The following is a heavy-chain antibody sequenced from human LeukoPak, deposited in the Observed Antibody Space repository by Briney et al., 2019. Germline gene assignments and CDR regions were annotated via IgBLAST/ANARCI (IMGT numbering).Heavy chain of an antibody. D-gene: IGHD2-2*01. CDR2: IYYSGST. CDR1: GGSISSYY. V-gene: IGHV4-59*01. J-gene: IGHJ5*02. Sequence: SETLSLTCTVSGGSISSYYWSWIRQPPGKGLEWIGYIYYSGSTNYNPSLKSRVTISVDTSKNQFSLKLSSVTAADTAVYYCARVIFKNPYCSSTSCPRRWFDPWGQGTLVTVSS. CDR3: ARVIFKNPYCSSTSCPRRWFDP.